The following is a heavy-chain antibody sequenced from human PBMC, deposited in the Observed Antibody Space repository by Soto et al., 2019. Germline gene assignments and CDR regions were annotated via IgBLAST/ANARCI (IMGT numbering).Heavy chain of an antibody. J-gene: IGHJ4*02. V-gene: IGHV4-34*01. CDR3: ERETTVTGFDY. CDR1: GGSFSGYY. CDR2: INHSGST. D-gene: IGHD4-17*01. Sequence: SETLSLTCAVYGGSFSGYYWSWIRQPPGKGLEWIGEINHSGSTNYNPSLKSRVTISVDTSKNQFSLKLSSVTAADTAVYYCERETTVTGFDYWGQGTLVTVSS.